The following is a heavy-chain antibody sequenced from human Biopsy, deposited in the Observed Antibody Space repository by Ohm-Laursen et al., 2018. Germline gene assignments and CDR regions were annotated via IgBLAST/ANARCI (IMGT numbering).Heavy chain of an antibody. CDR3: ARGYKYDSNGKHHQIKVFDY. D-gene: IGHD3-22*01. CDR1: GYTFTGYH. V-gene: IGHV1-69*06. Sequence: GASVKVSCKASGYTFTGYHVHWVRQAPGQGLEWMGGVNPMFGTAKYAQRFQGRVTITADKSTSTADMELSSLRSDDTAVYYCARGYKYDSNGKHHQIKVFDYWGQGTLVTVSS. J-gene: IGHJ4*02. CDR2: VNPMFGTA.